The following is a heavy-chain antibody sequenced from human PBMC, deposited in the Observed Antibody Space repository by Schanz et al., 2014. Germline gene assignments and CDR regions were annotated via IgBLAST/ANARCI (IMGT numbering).Heavy chain of an antibody. CDR3: AKGKLRSVVEDWFVP. CDR1: GFTFSSYA. V-gene: IGHV3-30*18. J-gene: IGHJ5*02. D-gene: IGHD2-15*01. CDR2: ISYDGRKK. Sequence: SYAASGFTFSSYAMHWVRQAPGKGLVWVAVISYDGRKKYYADSVKGRFPISRDSSKNTLYLQMNRLRAEDTDMYYIAKGKLRSVVEDWFVPWAQGARGTVST.